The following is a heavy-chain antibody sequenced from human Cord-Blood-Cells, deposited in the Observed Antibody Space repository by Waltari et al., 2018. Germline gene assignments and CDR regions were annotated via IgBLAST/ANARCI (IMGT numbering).Heavy chain of an antibody. CDR3: AKVDKALRFLEWLRAFDI. J-gene: IGHJ3*02. Sequence: SYGMHWVRQAPGKGLEWVAVISYDGSNKYYADSVKGRFTISRDNSKNTLYLQMNSLRAEDTAVYYCAKVDKALRFLEWLRAFDIWGQGTMVTVSS. CDR1: SYG. V-gene: IGHV3-30*18. D-gene: IGHD3-3*01. CDR2: ISYDGSNK.